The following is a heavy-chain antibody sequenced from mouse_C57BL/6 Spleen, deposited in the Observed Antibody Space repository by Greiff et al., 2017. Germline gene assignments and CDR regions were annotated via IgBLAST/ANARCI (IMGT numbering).Heavy chain of an antibody. CDR2: ISDGGSYT. Sequence: EVQLVESGGGLVKPGGSLKLSCAASGFTFSSYAMSWVRQTPEKRLEWVATISDGGSYTYYPDNVKGRFTISRDNAKNNLYLQMSHLKSEDTAMYYCARDTLTAQATSWFAYWGQGTLVTVSA. CDR1: GFTFSSYA. V-gene: IGHV5-4*01. CDR3: ARDTLTAQATSWFAY. J-gene: IGHJ3*01. D-gene: IGHD3-2*02.